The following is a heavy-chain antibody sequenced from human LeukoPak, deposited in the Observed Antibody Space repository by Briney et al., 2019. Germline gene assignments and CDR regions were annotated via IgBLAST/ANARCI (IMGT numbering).Heavy chain of an antibody. J-gene: IGHJ5*02. CDR3: ARDGIAAAGTGLHWFDP. CDR2: IYYSGST. Sequence: PSETLSLTCTVSGGSISSYYWSWIRQPPGKGLEWIGYIYYSGSTNYNPSLKSRVTISVDTSKNQFSRKLSSVTAADTAVYYCARDGIAAAGTGLHWFDPWGQGTLVTVSS. D-gene: IGHD6-13*01. CDR1: GGSISSYY. V-gene: IGHV4-59*01.